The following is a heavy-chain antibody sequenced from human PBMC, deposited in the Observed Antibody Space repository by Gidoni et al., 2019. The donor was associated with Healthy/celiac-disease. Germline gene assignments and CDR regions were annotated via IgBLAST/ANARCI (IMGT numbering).Heavy chain of an antibody. CDR3: ARDRPYSSGWAPRGYFDY. CDR2: ISYDGSNK. Sequence: QVQLAESGGGVVQPGRSLRLACAAPGFTFSSYAMHWVRQAPGKGLEWVAVISYDGSNKYYADSVKGRFTISRDNSKNTLYLQMNSLRAEDTAVYYCARDRPYSSGWAPRGYFDYWGQGTLVTVSS. D-gene: IGHD6-19*01. CDR1: GFTFSSYA. V-gene: IGHV3-30*04. J-gene: IGHJ4*02.